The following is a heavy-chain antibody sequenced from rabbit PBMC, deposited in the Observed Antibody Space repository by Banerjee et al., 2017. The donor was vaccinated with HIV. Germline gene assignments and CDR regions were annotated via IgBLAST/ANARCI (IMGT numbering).Heavy chain of an antibody. J-gene: IGHJ4*01. V-gene: IGHV1S45*01. D-gene: IGHD4-2*01. CDR2: IYAGSSGDT. CDR3: ARDAAGREDFNL. Sequence: QEQLEESGGDLVKPEGSLTLTCTASGFSFSNKYVMCWVRQAPGKGLEWIACIYAGSSGDTYYANWAKGRFTISRTSSTTVSLQMTSLAAADTATYFCARDAAGREDFNLWGQGTLVTVS. CDR1: GFSFSNKYV.